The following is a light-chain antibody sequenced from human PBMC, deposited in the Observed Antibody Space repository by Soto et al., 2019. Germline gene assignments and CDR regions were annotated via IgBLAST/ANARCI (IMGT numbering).Light chain of an antibody. V-gene: IGLV1-47*01. Sequence: QSVLTQPPSASGTPGQRVTISCSGSSSNIGSNYVFWYQQLPGTAPKVLMYRNSQRPSGVPDRFSGSKSGTSASLAISGPRSEDEADYYCASWDDSLSGFVVFGGGTQLTVL. CDR3: ASWDDSLSGFVV. J-gene: IGLJ2*01. CDR1: SSNIGSNY. CDR2: RNS.